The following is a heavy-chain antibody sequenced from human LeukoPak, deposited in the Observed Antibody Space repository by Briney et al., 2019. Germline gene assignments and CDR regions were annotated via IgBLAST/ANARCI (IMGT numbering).Heavy chain of an antibody. CDR2: IHEDGSDK. J-gene: IGHJ5*02. CDR1: GFTFSSYW. V-gene: IGHV3-7*02. Sequence: GGSLRLSCVVSGFTFSSYWMNWVRQAPGKGLEWVANIHEDGSDKYYVDSVKGRFTISRDNAKNSLYLQMSSLRDEDTAVYYCARAGGSHAWGQGTLVTVSS. D-gene: IGHD1-26*01. CDR3: ARAGGSHA.